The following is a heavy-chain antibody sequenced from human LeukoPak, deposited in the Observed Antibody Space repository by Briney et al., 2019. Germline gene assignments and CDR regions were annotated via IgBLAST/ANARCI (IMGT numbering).Heavy chain of an antibody. Sequence: SETLSLTCTVSGGSISSGVYYWSWIRQPPGKGLEWIGYIYHSGSTYNNPSLKSRVTISVDRSKNQFSLKLSSVTAADTAVYYCARGNTIFVDYWGQGTLVTVSS. CDR2: IYHSGST. D-gene: IGHD3-3*01. CDR3: ARGNTIFVDY. J-gene: IGHJ4*02. V-gene: IGHV4-30-2*01. CDR1: GGSISSGVYY.